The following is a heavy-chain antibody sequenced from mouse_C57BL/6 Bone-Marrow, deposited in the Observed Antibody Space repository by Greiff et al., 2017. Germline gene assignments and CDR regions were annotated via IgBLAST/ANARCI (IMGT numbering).Heavy chain of an antibody. CDR2: IDPENGDT. D-gene: IGHD1-1*01. CDR1: GFNINDDY. Sequence: VQLQQSGAELVRPGASVKLSCTASGFNINDDYMHWVKQRPEQGLEWIGWIDPENGDTEYASKFQGKATITADTSSNTAYLQLSSLTSEDTAVYYCTPLYYYGSSYDYWGQGTTRTVSS. J-gene: IGHJ2*01. CDR3: TPLYYYGSSYDY. V-gene: IGHV14-4*01.